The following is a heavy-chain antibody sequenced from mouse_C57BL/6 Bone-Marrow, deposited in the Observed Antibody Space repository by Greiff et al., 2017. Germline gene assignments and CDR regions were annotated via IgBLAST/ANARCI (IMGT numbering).Heavy chain of an antibody. D-gene: IGHD1-1*01. V-gene: IGHV1-9*01. CDR1: GYTFTGYW. CDR2: ILPGSGST. J-gene: IGHJ3*01. CDR3: AREVSTPVPPAWFAY. Sequence: VQLQQPGAELMKPGASVKLSCKATGYTFTGYWIEWVKQRPGHGLEWIGEILPGSGSTNYNEKFKGKATFPADTSYTTAYMQLSSLTTGDSAIYYCAREVSTPVPPAWFAYWGQGTLVTVSA.